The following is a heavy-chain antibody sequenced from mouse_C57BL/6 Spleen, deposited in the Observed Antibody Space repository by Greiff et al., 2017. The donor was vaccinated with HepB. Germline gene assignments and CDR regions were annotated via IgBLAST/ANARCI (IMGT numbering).Heavy chain of an antibody. J-gene: IGHJ2*01. CDR1: GYTFTSYW. CDR3: AKTGTGYFDD. V-gene: IGHV1-50*01. CDR2: IDPSDSYT. D-gene: IGHD4-1*01. Sequence: QVQLKQPGAELVKPGASVKLSCKASGYTFTSYWMQWVKQRPGQGLEWIGEIDPSDSYTNYNQKFKGKATLTVDTSSSTAYMQLSSLTSEDSAVYYCAKTGTGYFDDWGQGTTLTVSS.